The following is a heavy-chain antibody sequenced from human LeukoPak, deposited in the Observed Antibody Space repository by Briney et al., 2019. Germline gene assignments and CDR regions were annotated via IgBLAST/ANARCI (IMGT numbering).Heavy chain of an antibody. V-gene: IGHV3-53*01. CDR1: GFTVSNNY. D-gene: IGHD3-10*01. Sequence: GGSLRLSCAASGFTVSNNYLHWVRQAPGKGLEWVSVIYSGGTTYYANSVKGRFTISRDSSKNTMYLQMNSLRVDDTAVYYCARGAQLLWFGELLLSWFDPWGQGTLVTVSS. CDR2: IYSGGTT. J-gene: IGHJ5*02. CDR3: ARGAQLLWFGELLLSWFDP.